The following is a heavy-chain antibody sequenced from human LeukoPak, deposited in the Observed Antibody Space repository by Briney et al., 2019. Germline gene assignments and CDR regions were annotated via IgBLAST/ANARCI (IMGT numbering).Heavy chain of an antibody. CDR3: ARHWVDSSGYSGWFDP. CDR1: GGSISSSSYY. D-gene: IGHD3-22*01. V-gene: IGHV4-39*01. J-gene: IGHJ5*02. CDR2: IYYSGST. Sequence: SETLSLTCTVSGGSISSSSYYWGWIRQPPGKGLEWIGSIYYSGSTYYNPSLKSRVTISVDTSKNQFSLKLSSVTAADTAVYYCARHWVDSSGYSGWFDPWGQGTLVTVSP.